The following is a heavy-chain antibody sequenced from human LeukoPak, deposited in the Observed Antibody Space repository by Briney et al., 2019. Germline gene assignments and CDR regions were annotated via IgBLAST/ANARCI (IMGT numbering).Heavy chain of an antibody. CDR2: ISGTGSST. D-gene: IGHD3-22*01. J-gene: IGHJ4*02. CDR3: ARAAYYYDSSGYDY. CDR1: GFTFSSYA. Sequence: GGSLRLSCAASGFTFSSYAMTWVRQAPGMGLEWVSTISGTGSSTYYADSVKGRFTISRDNAKNSLYLQMNSLRAEDTAVYYCARAAYYYDSSGYDYWGQGTLVTVSS. V-gene: IGHV3-23*01.